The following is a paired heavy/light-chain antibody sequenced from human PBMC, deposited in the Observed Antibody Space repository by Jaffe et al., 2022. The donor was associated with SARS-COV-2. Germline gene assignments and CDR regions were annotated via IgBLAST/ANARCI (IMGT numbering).Heavy chain of an antibody. CDR2: ISSSGSTI. CDR1: GFTFSDYY. CDR3: AHEIDI. Sequence: QVQLVESGGGLVKPGGSLRLSCAASGFTFSDYYMSWIRQAPGKGLEWVSYISSSGSTIYYADSVKGRFTISRDNAKNSLYLQMNSLRAEDTAVYYCAHEIDIWGQGTMVTVSS. V-gene: IGHV3-11*04. J-gene: IGHJ3*02.
Light chain of an antibody. CDR3: QSYDSSLRPGV. CDR2: GNS. Sequence: QSVLTQPPSVSGAPGQRVTISCTGSSSNIGAGYDVHWYQQLPGTAPKLLIYGNSNRPSGVPDRFSGSKSGTSASLAITGLQAEDEADYYCQSYDSSLRPGVFGGGTKLTVL. V-gene: IGLV1-40*01. J-gene: IGLJ2*01. CDR1: SSNIGAGYD.